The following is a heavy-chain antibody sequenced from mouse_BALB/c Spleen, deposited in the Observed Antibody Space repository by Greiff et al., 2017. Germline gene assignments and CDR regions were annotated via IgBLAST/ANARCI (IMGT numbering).Heavy chain of an antibody. CDR2: IYPGDGST. V-gene: IGHV1S56*01. Sequence: QVQLQQSGPELVKPGASVKMSCTASGYTFTSYYIHWVKQRPGQGLEWIGWIYPGDGSTKYNEKFKGKTTLTADKSSSTAYMLLSSLTSEDSAIYFCARDGGNWDYWGQGTTLTVSS. J-gene: IGHJ2*01. D-gene: IGHD1-1*02. CDR3: ARDGGNWDY. CDR1: GYTFTSYY.